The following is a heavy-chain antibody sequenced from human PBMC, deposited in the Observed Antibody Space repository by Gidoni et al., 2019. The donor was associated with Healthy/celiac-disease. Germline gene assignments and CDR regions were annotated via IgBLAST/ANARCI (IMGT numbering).Heavy chain of an antibody. D-gene: IGHD5-12*01. CDR1: GFTFSSYW. CDR2: IKQDGSEK. J-gene: IGHJ5*02. V-gene: IGHV3-7*01. Sequence: EVQLVESGGGLVQPGGSLRLSCAASGFTFSSYWMSWVRQAPGKGLEWVANIKQDGSEKYYVDSVKGRFTISRDNAKNSLYLQMNSLRAEDTAVYYCARDVSRWLVGNWFDPWGQGTLVTVSS. CDR3: ARDVSRWLVGNWFDP.